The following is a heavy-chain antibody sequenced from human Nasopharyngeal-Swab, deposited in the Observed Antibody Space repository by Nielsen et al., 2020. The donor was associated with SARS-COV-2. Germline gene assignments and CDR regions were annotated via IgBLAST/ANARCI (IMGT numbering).Heavy chain of an antibody. Sequence: ASVKVSCKASGYTFTSYAMNWVRQAPGQGLEWMVWINTNTGNPTYAQGFTGRFVFSLDTSVSTAYLQISSLKAEDTAVYYCARDRFSYYYDSSGYFDAFDIWGQGTMVTVSS. CDR2: INTNTGNP. D-gene: IGHD3-22*01. CDR1: GYTFTSYA. CDR3: ARDRFSYYYDSSGYFDAFDI. J-gene: IGHJ3*02. V-gene: IGHV7-4-1*02.